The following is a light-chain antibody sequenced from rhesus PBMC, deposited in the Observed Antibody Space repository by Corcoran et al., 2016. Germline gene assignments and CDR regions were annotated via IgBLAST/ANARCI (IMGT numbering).Light chain of an antibody. CDR2: EAS. J-gene: IGKJ1*01. Sequence: DIQMTQSPSSLSASVGDRVTITCRASQDITNDLAWYQQKPGESPKLLIYEASTSQSGIPSRFSGSGSGTDFTLTIRSLQSADFAVYYCQHYYSPPWTFGQGTRVEIK. CDR3: QHYYSPPWT. CDR1: QDITND. V-gene: IGKV1-25*01.